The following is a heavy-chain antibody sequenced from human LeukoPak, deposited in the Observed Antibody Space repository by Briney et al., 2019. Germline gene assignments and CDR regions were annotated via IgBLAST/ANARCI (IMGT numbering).Heavy chain of an antibody. CDR3: ARVGVPAALTAWFDP. V-gene: IGHV1-69*13. D-gene: IGHD2-2*01. CDR2: IIPIFGTA. CDR1: GGTFSSYA. Sequence: SVKVSCKASGGTFSSYAISWVRQAPGQGLEWMGGIIPIFGTANYAQKFQGRVTITADESTSTVYMELSSLRSKDTAVYYCARVGVPAALTAWFDPWGQGTLVTVSS. J-gene: IGHJ5*02.